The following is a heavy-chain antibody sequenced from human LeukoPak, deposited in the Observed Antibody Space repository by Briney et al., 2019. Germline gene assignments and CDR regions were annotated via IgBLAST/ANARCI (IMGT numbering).Heavy chain of an antibody. CDR3: ARGSEIVGASTGYWYFDL. J-gene: IGHJ2*01. Sequence: AGGSLRLSCAASGFTFDDYGMSWVRQAPGKGLEWVSGINWNGGSTGYADSVKGRFTISRDNAKNSLYLQMNSLRAEDTAVYYCARGSEIVGASTGYWYFDLWGRGTLVTVSS. V-gene: IGHV3-20*04. CDR1: GFTFDDYG. CDR2: INWNGGST. D-gene: IGHD1-26*01.